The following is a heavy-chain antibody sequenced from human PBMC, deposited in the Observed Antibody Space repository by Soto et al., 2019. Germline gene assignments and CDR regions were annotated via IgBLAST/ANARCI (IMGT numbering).Heavy chain of an antibody. V-gene: IGHV4-30-2*01. Sequence: SETLSLTCAVSGGSISSGGYSWSRIRQPPGKGLEWIGYIYHSGSTYYNPSLKSRVTISVDRSKNQFSLKLSSVTAADTAVYYCAKKVPAALRLYYFFGLDVWGQGTTVTVSS. CDR1: GGSISSGGYS. CDR3: AKKVPAALRLYYFFGLDV. J-gene: IGHJ6*02. D-gene: IGHD2-15*01. CDR2: IYHSGST.